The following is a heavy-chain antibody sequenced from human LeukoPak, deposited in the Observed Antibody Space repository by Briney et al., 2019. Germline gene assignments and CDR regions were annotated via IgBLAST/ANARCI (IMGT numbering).Heavy chain of an antibody. Sequence: ASVKVSCKASGYTFTGYYMHWVRQAPGQGLEWMGWINPNSGGTNYAQKFQGRVTMTRDTSISTAYMELSRLRSDDTAVYYCARGLGLSIVATIRRYFDYWGQGTLVTVSS. CDR1: GYTFTGYY. V-gene: IGHV1-2*02. CDR2: INPNSGGT. D-gene: IGHD5-12*01. CDR3: ARGLGLSIVATIRRYFDY. J-gene: IGHJ4*02.